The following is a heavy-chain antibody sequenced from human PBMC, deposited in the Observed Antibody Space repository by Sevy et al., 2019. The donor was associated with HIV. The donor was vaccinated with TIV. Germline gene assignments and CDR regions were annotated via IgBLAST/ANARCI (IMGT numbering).Heavy chain of an antibody. CDR1: GGSISSGDYY. Sequence: SETLSLTCTVSGGSISSGDYYWSWIRQPPGKGLGWIGYIYYSGSTYYNPSLKRRVTISVDTSKNQFSLKLRSVTAADTAVYYWASGPVSKPTNYWGQGTLVTVSS. V-gene: IGHV4-30-4*01. D-gene: IGHD2-8*01. CDR3: ASGPVSKPTNY. J-gene: IGHJ1*01. CDR2: IYYSGST.